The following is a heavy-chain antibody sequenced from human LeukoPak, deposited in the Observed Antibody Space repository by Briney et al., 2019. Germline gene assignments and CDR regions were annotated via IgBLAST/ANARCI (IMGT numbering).Heavy chain of an antibody. CDR2: IKSKTDGGTT. CDR1: GFTFSNAW. Sequence: GGSLRLSCAASGFTFSNAWMSWVRQAPGKGLEWVGRIKSKTDGGTTDYAAPVKGRFTISRDDSKNTLYLQMNSLKTEDTAVYYCTTAVNYYDSSGYYFWGQGTLVTVSS. V-gene: IGHV3-15*01. D-gene: IGHD3-22*01. J-gene: IGHJ4*02. CDR3: TTAVNYYDSSGYYF.